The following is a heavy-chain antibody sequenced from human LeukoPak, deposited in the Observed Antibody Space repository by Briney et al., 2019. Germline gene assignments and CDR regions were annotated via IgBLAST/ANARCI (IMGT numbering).Heavy chain of an antibody. CDR1: GGSVSSGGYY. CDR3: VRSEMTGAYYFDY. CDR2: IYYSGST. Sequence: PSETLSLTCTVSGGSVSSGGYYWSWIRQPPGKGLEWIGYIYYSGSTNYNPSLKSRVTISVDTSKNQFSLKLSSVTAADTAVYYCVRSEMTGAYYFDYWGQGTLVTVSS. J-gene: IGHJ4*02. V-gene: IGHV4-61*08. D-gene: IGHD3-9*01.